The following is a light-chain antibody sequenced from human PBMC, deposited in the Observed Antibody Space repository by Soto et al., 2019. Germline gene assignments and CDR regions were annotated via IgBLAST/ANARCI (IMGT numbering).Light chain of an antibody. J-gene: IGKJ2*01. CDR1: QSVSSN. CDR3: QQYDNWPPYT. V-gene: IGKV3-15*01. Sequence: EIVLTQSPATLSVSPGERATLSCRASQSVSSNLAWYQQKPGQAPRLLIYDASSRATGIPARFSGSGSGTEFILTISSLQSEDFALYYCQQYDNWPPYTFGQGTKLEIK. CDR2: DAS.